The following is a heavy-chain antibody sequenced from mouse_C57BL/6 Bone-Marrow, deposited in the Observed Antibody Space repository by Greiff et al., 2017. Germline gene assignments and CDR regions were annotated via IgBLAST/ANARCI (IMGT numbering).Heavy chain of an antibody. CDR1: GYTFTSYG. Sequence: QVQLQQSGAELARPGASVKLSCKASGYTFTSYGISWVKQRTGQGLEWIGEIYPRSGNTYYNEKFKGKATLTADKSSSTAYMELRSLTSEDSAVYFCAISAGSSPYYAMDYWGQGTSVTVSS. CDR3: AISAGSSPYYAMDY. CDR2: IYPRSGNT. J-gene: IGHJ4*01. V-gene: IGHV1-81*01. D-gene: IGHD1-1*01.